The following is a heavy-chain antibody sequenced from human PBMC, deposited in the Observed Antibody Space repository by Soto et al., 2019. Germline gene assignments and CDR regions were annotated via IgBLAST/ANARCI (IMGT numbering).Heavy chain of an antibody. V-gene: IGHV1-69*02. CDR2: IIPILGIA. J-gene: IGHJ3*02. CDR1: GGTFSSYT. CDR3: ARVRGLERSKGAFDI. Sequence: QVQLVQSGAEVKKPGSSVKVSCKASGGTFSSYTISWVRQAPGQGLEWMGRIIPILGIANYAQKFQGRVTIXEDXSXTTAYMERSSLRSEDTAVYYCARVRGLERSKGAFDIWGQGTMVTVSS. D-gene: IGHD1-1*01.